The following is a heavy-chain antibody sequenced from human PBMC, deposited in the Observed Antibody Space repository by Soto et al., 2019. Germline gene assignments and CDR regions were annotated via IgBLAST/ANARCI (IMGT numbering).Heavy chain of an antibody. CDR1: GGSISSYY. CDR2: IYYSGST. V-gene: IGHV4-59*01. Sequence: TLSLTCTVSGGSISSYYWSWIRQPPGKGLEWIGYIYYSGSTNYNPSLKSRVTISVDTSKNQFSLKLSSVTAADTAVYYCASGKYYYDSSGHGYYYYYGMDVWGQGTTVTVSS. J-gene: IGHJ6*02. D-gene: IGHD3-22*01. CDR3: ASGKYYYDSSGHGYYYYYGMDV.